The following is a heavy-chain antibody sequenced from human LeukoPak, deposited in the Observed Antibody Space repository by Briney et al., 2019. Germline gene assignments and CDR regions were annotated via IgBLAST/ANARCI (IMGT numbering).Heavy chain of an antibody. CDR1: GFTFSNYA. D-gene: IGHD3-22*01. CDR3: VKDLVNYYDSGGYYSPFDY. J-gene: IGHJ4*02. Sequence: GSLRLSCAASGFTFSNYAMSWVRQAPGKGLEWVSAISGGGGSTYYADSVKGRFTISRDNSKNTLYLQMNSLRAEDTAVYYCVKDLVNYYDSGGYYSPFDYWGQGTLVTVSS. CDR2: ISGGGGST. V-gene: IGHV3-23*01.